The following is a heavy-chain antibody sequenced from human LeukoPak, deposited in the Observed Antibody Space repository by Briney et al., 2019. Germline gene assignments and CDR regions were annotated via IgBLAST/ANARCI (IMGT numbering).Heavy chain of an antibody. J-gene: IGHJ4*02. V-gene: IGHV3-30*03. D-gene: IGHD2-21*02. CDR1: GFTFSSYG. CDR3: ARDGSAAYCGGDCSFDY. Sequence: GGSLRLSCAASGFTFSSYGMHWVRQAPGKGLEWVAVISYDGSNKYYADSVKGRFTISRDNSKNTLYLQMNSLRAEDTAVYYCARDGSAAYCGGDCSFDYWGQGTLVTVSS. CDR2: ISYDGSNK.